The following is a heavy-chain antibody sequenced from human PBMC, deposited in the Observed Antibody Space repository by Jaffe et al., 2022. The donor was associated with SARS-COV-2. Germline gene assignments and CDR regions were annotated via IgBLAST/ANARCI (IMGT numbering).Heavy chain of an antibody. CDR1: GGSISSSSYY. V-gene: IGHV4-39*01. CDR3: ATGDDGYPPGDFDY. D-gene: IGHD5-12*01. J-gene: IGHJ4*02. CDR2: IYYSGST. Sequence: QLQLQESGPGLVKPSETLSLTCTVSGGSISSSSYYWGWIRQPPGKGLEWIGSIYYSGSTYYNPSLKSRVTISVDTSKNQFSLKLSSVTAADTAVYYCATGDDGYPPGDFDYWGQGTLVTVSS.